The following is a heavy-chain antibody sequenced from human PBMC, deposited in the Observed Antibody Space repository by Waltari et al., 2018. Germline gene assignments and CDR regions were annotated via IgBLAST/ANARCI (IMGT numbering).Heavy chain of an antibody. D-gene: IGHD2-2*01. CDR3: ARDRVVPADEPDYYGLDV. Sequence: QVHLQESGPGQVKPSETLSLTCDVSRGSIRSHYWSWIRRPPGKGLEWIGYIYYNGATNYHPSLMSRVTISVDTAKNQFSLKLSSVTAADTAVYYCARDRVVPADEPDYYGLDVWGQGTTVTVSS. CDR1: RGSIRSHY. V-gene: IGHV4-59*11. J-gene: IGHJ6*02. CDR2: IYYNGAT.